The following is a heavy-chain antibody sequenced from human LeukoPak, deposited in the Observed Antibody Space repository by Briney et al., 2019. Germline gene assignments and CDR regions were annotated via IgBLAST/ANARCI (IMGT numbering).Heavy chain of an antibody. J-gene: IGHJ4*02. Sequence: SETLSLTCTVSGGSISSSTFYWGWIRQAPGKGLEWVGSIYSNGGTYYNPSLKRRVTISVDPSKNKFSLRLSSVTAADTAVYYCARRDLRELDYWGQGTLVTVSS. CDR1: GGSISSSTFY. CDR2: IYSNGGT. D-gene: IGHD1-7*01. V-gene: IGHV4-39*01. CDR3: ARRDLRELDY.